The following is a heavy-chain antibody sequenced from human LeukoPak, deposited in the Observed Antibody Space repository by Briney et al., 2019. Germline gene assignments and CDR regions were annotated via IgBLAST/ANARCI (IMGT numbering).Heavy chain of an antibody. V-gene: IGHV3-64*01. Sequence: PGGSLRLSCAASGFTFSSYAMHWVRQAPGKGLEYVSAISSNGGSTYYANSVKGRFTISRDNSKNTLYLQMGSLRADDMAVYYCARVHWSDVFDIWGQGTMVTVSS. CDR1: GFTFSSYA. J-gene: IGHJ3*02. CDR2: ISSNGGST. CDR3: ARVHWSDVFDI.